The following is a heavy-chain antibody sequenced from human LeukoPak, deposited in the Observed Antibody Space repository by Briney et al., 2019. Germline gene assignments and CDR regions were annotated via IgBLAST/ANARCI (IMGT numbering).Heavy chain of an antibody. V-gene: IGHV4-39*07. D-gene: IGHD3-16*01. Sequence: PSETLSLTCSVSGGSISSNSYYWAWIRQPPGKGLEWIGSISYSGSTYYNPSLKSRVTISVDTSKKQFSLNLDSVTAADTAVYYCAREGPLRYDFGGGSGFDPWGQGTLVTVSS. CDR3: AREGPLRYDFGGGSGFDP. CDR2: ISYSGST. CDR1: GGSISSNSYY. J-gene: IGHJ5*02.